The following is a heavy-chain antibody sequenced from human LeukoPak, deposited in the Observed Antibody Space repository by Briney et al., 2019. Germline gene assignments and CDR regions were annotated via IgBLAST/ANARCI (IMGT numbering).Heavy chain of an antibody. J-gene: IGHJ4*02. D-gene: IGHD6-13*01. CDR1: GFTFSSYG. CDR3: ARDRRSWYPDY. CDR2: IWYDGSNK. Sequence: GGSLRLSCAASGFTFSSYGMHWVRQAPGKGLEWVAIIWYDGSNKYYADSVKGRFTISRDNPKNTLYLQMNSLRADDTAVYYCARDRRSWYPDYWGQGTLVTVSS. V-gene: IGHV3-33*08.